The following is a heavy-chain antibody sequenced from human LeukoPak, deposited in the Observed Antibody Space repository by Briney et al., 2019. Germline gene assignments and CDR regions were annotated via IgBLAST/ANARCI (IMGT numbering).Heavy chain of an antibody. CDR1: GYTFTSYY. V-gene: IGHV1-46*01. D-gene: IGHD5-12*01. CDR2: INPSGGST. CDR3: ARDLAIVATINLAFDI. J-gene: IGHJ3*02. Sequence: ASVKVSCKASGYTFTSYYVHWVRQAPGQGLEWMGIINPSGGSTSYAQKFQGRVTMTRDTSTSTVYMELSSLRSEDTAVYYCARDLAIVATINLAFDIWGQGTMVTVSS.